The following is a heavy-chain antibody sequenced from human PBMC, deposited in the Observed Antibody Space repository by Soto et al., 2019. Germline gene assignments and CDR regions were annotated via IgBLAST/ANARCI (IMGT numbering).Heavy chain of an antibody. J-gene: IGHJ3*02. V-gene: IGHV3-23*01. CDR2: ISGNAINT. Sequence: EVQLLESGGGLVQPGGSLRLSCAASGFTFSSYAMSWVRQAPGKGLEWVSAISGNAINTYYADSVKGRFTISRDNSKKTLYLQVNSLRAEDTAVDYCAKDPQGDYDAFDIWGQGTMVTVSS. D-gene: IGHD4-17*01. CDR1: GFTFSSYA. CDR3: AKDPQGDYDAFDI.